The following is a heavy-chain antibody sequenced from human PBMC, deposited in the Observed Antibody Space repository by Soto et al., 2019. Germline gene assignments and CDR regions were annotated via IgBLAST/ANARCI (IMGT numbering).Heavy chain of an antibody. Sequence: LRLSCAASGFTFSSYWMHWVRQAPGKGLVWVSRINSDGSSTSYADSVKGRFTISRDNAKNTLYLQMNSLRAEDTAVYYCARDSSGYSSSWGLSYYYGMDVWGQGTTVTVSS. V-gene: IGHV3-74*01. CDR3: ARDSSGYSSSWGLSYYYGMDV. J-gene: IGHJ6*02. D-gene: IGHD6-13*01. CDR1: GFTFSSYW. CDR2: INSDGSST.